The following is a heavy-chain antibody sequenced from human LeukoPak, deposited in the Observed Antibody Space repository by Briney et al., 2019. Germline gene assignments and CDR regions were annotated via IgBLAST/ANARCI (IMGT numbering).Heavy chain of an antibody. D-gene: IGHD6-13*01. Sequence: ASVKVSCKASGYTFTSYGISWVRQAPGQGLEWMGWISAYNGNTNYAQKLQGRVTMTTDTSTSTAYMELRSLRSDDTAVYYCARFWHQLVKDAFDIWGQGTMVTVSS. CDR3: ARFWHQLVKDAFDI. J-gene: IGHJ3*02. CDR2: ISAYNGNT. V-gene: IGHV1-18*01. CDR1: GYTFTSYG.